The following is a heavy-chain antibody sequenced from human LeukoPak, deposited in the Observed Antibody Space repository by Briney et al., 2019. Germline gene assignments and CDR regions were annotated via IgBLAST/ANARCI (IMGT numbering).Heavy chain of an antibody. CDR2: ISGSGGST. Sequence: GGSLRLSCAASGFTFSSYAMSWVRQAPGKGLELVSAISGSGGSTYYADYVKGRFTISRDNSKNTLYLQMNSLRAEDTAVYYCAKESYYDYVWGSYRPDYWGQGTLVTVSS. CDR1: GFTFSSYA. V-gene: IGHV3-23*01. CDR3: AKESYYDYVWGSYRPDY. J-gene: IGHJ4*02. D-gene: IGHD3-16*02.